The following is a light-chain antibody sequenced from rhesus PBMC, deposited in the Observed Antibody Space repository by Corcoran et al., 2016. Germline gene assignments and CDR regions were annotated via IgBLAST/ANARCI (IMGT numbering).Light chain of an antibody. V-gene: IGKV1-22*01. CDR1: QSISSW. Sequence: DIQMTQSPSSLSASVGDTVTITCRASQSISSWLAWYPQKPGKAPKLLIYKASSLQSGVPSRFSGSGSWTDFTLTISSLQSEDCATYYWQQYSSSPYSFGQGTKVEIK. CDR3: QQYSSSPYS. CDR2: KAS. J-gene: IGKJ2*01.